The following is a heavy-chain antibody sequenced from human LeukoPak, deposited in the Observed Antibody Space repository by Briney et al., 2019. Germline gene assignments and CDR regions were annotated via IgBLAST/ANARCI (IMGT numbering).Heavy chain of an antibody. Sequence: SETLSLTCTVSGGSISSSIHYWGWIRQPPGKGLEWIGSIYYSGNTYYNASLKSQVSISIDTSKNQFSLRLTSVTAADTAVYYCARQTGSGLFILPGGQGTLVTVSS. CDR3: ARQTGSGLFILP. D-gene: IGHD3/OR15-3a*01. CDR1: GGSISSSIHY. V-gene: IGHV4-39*01. CDR2: IYYSGNT. J-gene: IGHJ4*02.